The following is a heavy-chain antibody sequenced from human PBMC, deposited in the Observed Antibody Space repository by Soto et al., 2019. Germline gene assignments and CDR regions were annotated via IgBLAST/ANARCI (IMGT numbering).Heavy chain of an antibody. D-gene: IGHD6-6*01. CDR3: ARSLGYSSSDWFDP. CDR2: ISTYNSNT. V-gene: IGHV1-18*01. CDR1: GYTFSAPS. Sequence: ASVKVSCKASGYTFSAPSITCVRQAPGQGLEWMGWISTYNSNTNYAQKLQGRVTMTTDTSTSTAYMELRSLRSDDTAVYYCARSLGYSSSDWFDPWGQGTLVTVSS. J-gene: IGHJ5*02.